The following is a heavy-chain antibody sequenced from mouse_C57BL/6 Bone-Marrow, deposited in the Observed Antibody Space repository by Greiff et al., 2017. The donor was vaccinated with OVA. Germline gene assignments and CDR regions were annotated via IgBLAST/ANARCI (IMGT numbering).Heavy chain of an antibody. D-gene: IGHD1-1*01. Sequence: EVMLQQSGPELVKPGASVKISCKASGYTFTDYYMNWVKQSHGQSLEWIGDINPNNGGTSYNQKFKGKATLTVDKSSSTAYMALRSLTSEDSAVYYCARPLEYYGSIYWYFDVWGTGTTVTVSS. CDR1: GYTFTDYY. CDR3: ARPLEYYGSIYWYFDV. V-gene: IGHV1-26*01. CDR2: INPNNGGT. J-gene: IGHJ1*03.